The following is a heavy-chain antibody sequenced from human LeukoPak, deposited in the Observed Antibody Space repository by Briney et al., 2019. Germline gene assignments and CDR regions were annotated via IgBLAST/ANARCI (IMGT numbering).Heavy chain of an antibody. J-gene: IGHJ4*02. CDR2: INWNGGST. Sequence: PGRSLRLSCAASGFSFSSYGMHWVRQAPGKGLEWVSGINWNGGSTGYADSVKGRFTISRDNAKNSLYLQMNSLRAEDTALYYCARAEYPTVASWRLPGDYWGQGTLVTVSS. CDR3: ARAEYPTVASWRLPGDY. V-gene: IGHV3-20*04. D-gene: IGHD5-12*01. CDR1: GFSFSSYG.